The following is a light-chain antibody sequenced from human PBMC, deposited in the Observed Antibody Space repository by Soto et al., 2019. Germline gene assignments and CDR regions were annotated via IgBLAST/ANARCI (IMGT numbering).Light chain of an antibody. CDR3: MQALQTPRT. J-gene: IGKJ2*01. Sequence: DIVMTQSPLSLPVTPGESASISCRSSQSLLHSLGHNYLDWYLQKPGQSPQLLIYLGSNRASGVPDRFSGSGSGTDFTLKISSVEAEDVGVYYCMQALQTPRTFGQGTKLEIK. V-gene: IGKV2-28*01. CDR2: LGS. CDR1: QSLLHSLGHNY.